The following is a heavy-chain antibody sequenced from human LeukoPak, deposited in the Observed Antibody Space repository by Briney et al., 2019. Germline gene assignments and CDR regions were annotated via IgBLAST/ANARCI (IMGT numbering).Heavy chain of an antibody. CDR1: GGSISTSSYY. CDR3: ARDEVSSWYPNFDY. Sequence: PSETLSLTCTVSGGSISTSSYYWGWIRQPPGKGLEWIGYIYYSGSTNYNPSLKSRVTISVDTSKNQFSLKLSSVTAADTAVYYCARDEVSSWYPNFDYWGQGTLVTVSS. CDR2: IYYSGST. D-gene: IGHD6-13*01. J-gene: IGHJ4*02. V-gene: IGHV4-61*01.